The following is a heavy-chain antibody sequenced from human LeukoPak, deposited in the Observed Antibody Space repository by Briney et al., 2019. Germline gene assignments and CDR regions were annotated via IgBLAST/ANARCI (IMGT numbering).Heavy chain of an antibody. J-gene: IGHJ4*02. CDR3: ARDQNYYYDSSGWDY. CDR2: MNPNSGNT. CDR1: GYTFTGYY. D-gene: IGHD3-22*01. Sequence: ASVKVSCKASGYTFTGYYMHWVRQATGQGLEWMGWMNPNSGNTGYAQKFQGRVTITRNTSISTAYMELSSLRSEDTAVYYCARDQNYYYDSSGWDYWGQGTLVTVSS. V-gene: IGHV1-8*03.